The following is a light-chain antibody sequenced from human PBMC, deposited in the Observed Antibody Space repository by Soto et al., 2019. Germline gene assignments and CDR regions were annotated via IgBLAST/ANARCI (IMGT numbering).Light chain of an antibody. V-gene: IGKV1-5*01. CDR1: QSITTW. CDR3: QHYNSYSEA. CDR2: DAS. J-gene: IGKJ1*01. Sequence: DIQMTQSPSTLSASVGDRVTITCRASQSITTWLAWYQQKPGTAVKVLIYDASTLGSGVPSRFSGSGSGTEFTLTISSLQPEDFATYYCQHYNSYSEAFGQGTKV.